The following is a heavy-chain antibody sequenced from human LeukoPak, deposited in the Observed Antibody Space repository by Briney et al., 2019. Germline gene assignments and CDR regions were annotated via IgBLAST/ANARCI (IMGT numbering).Heavy chain of an antibody. CDR1: GFTFSSYA. J-gene: IGHJ4*02. Sequence: GGSLRLSCAASGFTFSSYAMSWVRQAPGKGLEWVSAISGSGGSTYYEDSVKGRFTISRDNSKNTLYLQMNSLRAEDTAVYYCAKVREDSGSYYSYYFDYWGQGTLVTVSS. CDR3: AKVREDSGSYYSYYFDY. CDR2: ISGSGGST. V-gene: IGHV3-23*01. D-gene: IGHD3-10*01.